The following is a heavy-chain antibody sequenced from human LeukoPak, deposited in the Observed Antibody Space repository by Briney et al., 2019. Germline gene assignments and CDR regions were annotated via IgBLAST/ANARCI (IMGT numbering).Heavy chain of an antibody. CDR2: INHSGST. D-gene: IGHD2/OR15-2a*01. CDR3: ARSTVYFDAFDI. CDR1: GGSFSGYY. J-gene: IGHJ3*02. V-gene: IGHV4-34*01. Sequence: SETMSLTCAVYGGSFSGYYWSWIRQPPGKGLEWIGEINHSGSTNYNPSLKSRVTISVDTSKNQFSLKLSSVTAADTAVYYCARSTVYFDAFDIWGQGTMVTVSS.